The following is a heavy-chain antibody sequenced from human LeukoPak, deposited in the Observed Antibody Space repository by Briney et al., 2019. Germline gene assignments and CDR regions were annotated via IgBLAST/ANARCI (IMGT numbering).Heavy chain of an antibody. V-gene: IGHV3-74*01. CDR1: GFTFSSYW. Sequence: GGSLRLSCVASGFTFSSYWMHWVRQVPGKGPVWVSRISSDGSPSTYADSVKGRFTTSRDNAKNTVYLQMNSLRAEDSAVYYCARHGIVGASRAAYFYYYMDVWGKGTTVTVSS. J-gene: IGHJ6*03. CDR2: ISSDGSPS. D-gene: IGHD1-26*01. CDR3: ARHGIVGASRAAYFYYYMDV.